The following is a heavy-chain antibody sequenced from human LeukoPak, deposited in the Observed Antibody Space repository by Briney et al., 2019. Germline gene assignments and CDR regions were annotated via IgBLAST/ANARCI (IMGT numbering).Heavy chain of an antibody. D-gene: IGHD6-6*01. CDR3: AREYSSSPPTDYYYYYMDV. V-gene: IGHV7-4-1*02. CDR1: GYTFTSYA. Sequence: ASVKVSCKASGYTFTSYAMNWVRQAPGQGLEWMGWINTNTGNPTYAQGFTGRFVFSFDTSVSTAYLQISSLKAEDTAVYYCAREYSSSPPTDYYYYYMDVWGKGTTVTVSS. CDR2: INTNTGNP. J-gene: IGHJ6*03.